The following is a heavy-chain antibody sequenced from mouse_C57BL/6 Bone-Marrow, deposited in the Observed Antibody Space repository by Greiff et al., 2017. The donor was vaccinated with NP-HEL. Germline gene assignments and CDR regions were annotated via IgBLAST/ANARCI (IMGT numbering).Heavy chain of an antibody. D-gene: IGHD2-12*01. J-gene: IGHJ1*03. CDR2: IYPGNSDT. CDR3: TRGESYCGWYFDV. CDR1: GYTFTSYW. V-gene: IGHV1-5*01. Sequence: EVQLQESGTVLVRPGASVKMSCKTSGYTFTSYWMHWVKQRPGQGLEWIGAIYPGNSDTSYNQKFKGKATLTAGTSASTAYMELSNLTNEDSAVYDCTRGESYCGWYFDVWGTGTTVTVSS.